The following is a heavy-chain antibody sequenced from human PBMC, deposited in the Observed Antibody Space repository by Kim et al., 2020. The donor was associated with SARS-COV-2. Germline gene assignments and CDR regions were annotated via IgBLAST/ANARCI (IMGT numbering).Heavy chain of an antibody. CDR1: GFTFGDYA. J-gene: IGHJ6*02. CDR2: IRSKAYGGTT. CDR3: TRDQSAAAGSNYYYGMDV. D-gene: IGHD6-13*01. Sequence: GGSLRLSCTASGFTFGDYAMSWFRQAPGKGLEWVGFIRSKAYGGTTEYAASVKGRFTISRDDSKSIAYLQMNSLKTEDTAVYYCTRDQSAAAGSNYYYGMDVWGQGTTVTVSS. V-gene: IGHV3-49*03.